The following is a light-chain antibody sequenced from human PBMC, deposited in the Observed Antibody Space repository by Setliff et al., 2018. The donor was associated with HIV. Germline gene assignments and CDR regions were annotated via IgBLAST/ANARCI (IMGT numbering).Light chain of an antibody. J-gene: IGLJ1*01. Sequence: SVLTQPASVSGSPGQSITISCSGSSSDVGSYNFVSWYQQHPGKAPQVIIYDVSRRPSGVSSRFSGSKSGNTASLTISGLQAEDQADYYCCSYTSSLTYVFGTGTKGTV. CDR2: DVS. CDR1: SSDVGSYNF. CDR3: CSYTSSLTYV. V-gene: IGLV2-14*03.